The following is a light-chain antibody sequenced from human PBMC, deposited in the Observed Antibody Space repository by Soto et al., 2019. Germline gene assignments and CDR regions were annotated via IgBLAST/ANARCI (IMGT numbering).Light chain of an antibody. CDR1: QDITNY. Sequence: DIQMTQSPSSLSASVGDRVTITCQASQDITNYLNWYQQKPGKAPKILIYGSSILKTGVPSRFSGIGSGTDFSFTISSLQPEDIATYYCQQYDKLPLAFGGGTKVEIK. J-gene: IGKJ4*01. CDR3: QQYDKLPLA. V-gene: IGKV1-33*01. CDR2: GSS.